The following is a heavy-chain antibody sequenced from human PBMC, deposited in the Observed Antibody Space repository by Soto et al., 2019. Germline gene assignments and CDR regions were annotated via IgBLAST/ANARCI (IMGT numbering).Heavy chain of an antibody. CDR3: TRDLYYDSSGYSGISDY. D-gene: IGHD3-22*01. V-gene: IGHV3-49*03. Sequence: GGSPRLSCTASGFTFGDYDMSWFRQAPGKGLEWVGFIRSKAYGGTTEYAASVKGRFTISRDDSKSIAYLQMNSLKTEDTAVYYCTRDLYYDSSGYSGISDYWGQGTLVTVSS. CDR1: GFTFGDYD. J-gene: IGHJ4*02. CDR2: IRSKAYGGTT.